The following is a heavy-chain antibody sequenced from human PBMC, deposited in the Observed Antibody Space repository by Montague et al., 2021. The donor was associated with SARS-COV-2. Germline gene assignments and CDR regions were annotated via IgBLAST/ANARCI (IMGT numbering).Heavy chain of an antibody. CDR2: IFYTGST. D-gene: IGHD2-15*01. CDR1: GGSTSNYY. CDR3: ARAQNLSFIANCVNYFDL. V-gene: IGHV4-59*01. J-gene: IGHJ4*02. Sequence: SETLSLTCSVSGGSTSNYYWTWIRQSPGKGLQWIGYIFYTGSTKFNPSLKSRVSMSLDTSKTHFSLRLSAVTAADTARYYCARAQNLSFIANCVNYFDLWGLGALVTISS.